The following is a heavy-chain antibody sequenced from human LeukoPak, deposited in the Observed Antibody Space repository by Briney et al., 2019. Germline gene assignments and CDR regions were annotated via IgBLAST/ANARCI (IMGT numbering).Heavy chain of an antibody. CDR1: GGSISSYY. Sequence: SETLSLTCTISGGSISSYYWNWIRQPPGKGLEWIGYIYDSGSTNYNPSLKSRVTISVDTSKNQFSLKLSSVTAADTAVYYCARDSQLWSFDYWGQGTLVTVSS. D-gene: IGHD5-18*01. V-gene: IGHV4-59*01. J-gene: IGHJ4*02. CDR2: IYDSGST. CDR3: ARDSQLWSFDY.